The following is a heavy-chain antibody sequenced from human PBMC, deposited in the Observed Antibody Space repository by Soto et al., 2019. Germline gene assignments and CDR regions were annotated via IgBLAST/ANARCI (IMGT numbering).Heavy chain of an antibody. CDR2: IYYSGST. Sequence: PSETLSLTCTVSGGSISSYYWSWIRQPPGKGLEWIGYIYYSGSTNYNPSLKSRVTISVDTSKNQFSLKLSSVTAADTAVYYCAAKSGYDSTYYFDYWGQGTMVTVS. CDR1: GGSISSYY. D-gene: IGHD5-12*01. J-gene: IGHJ4*02. CDR3: AAKSGYDSTYYFDY. V-gene: IGHV4-59*01.